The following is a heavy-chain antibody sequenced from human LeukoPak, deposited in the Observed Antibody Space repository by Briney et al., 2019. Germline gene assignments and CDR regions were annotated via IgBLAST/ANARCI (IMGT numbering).Heavy chain of an antibody. CDR2: MNPNSGNT. CDR3: ARAEDQLLNDAFDI. CDR1: GYTFTSYD. V-gene: IGHV1-8*01. D-gene: IGHD2-2*01. Sequence: GASVKVSCKASGYTFTSYDINWLRQATGQGLEWMGWMNPNSGNTGYAQKFQGRVTMTRNTSISTAYMELSSLRSEDTAVYYCARAEDQLLNDAFDIWGQGTMVTVSS. J-gene: IGHJ3*02.